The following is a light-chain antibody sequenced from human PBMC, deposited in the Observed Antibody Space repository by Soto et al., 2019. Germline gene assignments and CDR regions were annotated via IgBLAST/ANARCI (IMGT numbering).Light chain of an antibody. CDR1: SSDVGSYNL. V-gene: IGLV2-23*03. CDR3: CSYAGSSTFV. CDR2: EGS. Sequence: QSVLTQPASVSGSPGQSITISCTGTSSDVGSYNLVSWYQQHPGKAPKLMIYEGSKRPSGVSNRFSGSKSGNTASLTISGLQAEDVADYYCCSYAGSSTFVFGGGPKHTV. J-gene: IGLJ2*01.